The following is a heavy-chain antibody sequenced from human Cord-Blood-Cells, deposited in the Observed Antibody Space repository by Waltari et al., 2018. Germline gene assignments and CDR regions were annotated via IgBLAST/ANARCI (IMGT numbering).Heavy chain of an antibody. Sequence: QVQLVESGGGVVQPGRSLRLSGASSGFTLSSYGMHWFRQAPGKGLEWVAVIWYDGSNKYYADSVKGRFTISRDNSKNTLYLQMNSLRAEDTAVYYCARDPTGDNAFDIWGQGTMVTVSS. CDR3: ARDPTGDNAFDI. J-gene: IGHJ3*02. CDR2: IWYDGSNK. V-gene: IGHV3-33*01. D-gene: IGHD7-27*01. CDR1: GFTLSSYG.